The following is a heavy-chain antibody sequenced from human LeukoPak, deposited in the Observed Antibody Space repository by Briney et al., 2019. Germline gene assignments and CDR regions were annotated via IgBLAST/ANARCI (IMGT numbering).Heavy chain of an antibody. CDR1: GGTFSSYA. Sequence: EASVKVSCKASGGTFSSYAISWVRQAPGQGLEWMGRIIPILGIANYAQKFQGRVTITADKSTSTAYMELRSLRSEDTAVYYCARGLYSSSWYDPWGQGTLVTVSS. CDR2: IIPILGIA. D-gene: IGHD6-13*01. V-gene: IGHV1-69*04. CDR3: ARGLYSSSWYDP. J-gene: IGHJ5*02.